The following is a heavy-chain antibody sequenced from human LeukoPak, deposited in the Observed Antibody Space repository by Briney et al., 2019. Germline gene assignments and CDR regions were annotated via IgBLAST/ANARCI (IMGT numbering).Heavy chain of an antibody. J-gene: IGHJ6*02. CDR1: GDSVSSNSAA. Sequence: SQTLSLTCAISGDSVSSNSAAWNWIRQSPSRGLEWLGRTYYRSKWYNDYAVSVKSRITINPDTSKNQFSLQLNSVTPEDTALYSCAMATGGYASVPMDVWAQAPTVTVSS. D-gene: IGHD5-12*01. V-gene: IGHV6-1*01. CDR3: AMATGGYASVPMDV. CDR2: TYYRSKWYN.